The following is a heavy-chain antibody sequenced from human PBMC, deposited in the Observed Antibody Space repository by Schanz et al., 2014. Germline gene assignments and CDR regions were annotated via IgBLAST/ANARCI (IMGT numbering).Heavy chain of an antibody. Sequence: VQLLESGGGLVQPGGSLRLSCAASGFTFSSYAMHWVRQAPGKGLEWVALISNDGSIKYYADSVKGRFTISRDNSKNTLYLQMNSLRAEDTAVYYCAKDLLYGAPMPLNHLDYWGQGTLVTVSS. CDR1: GFTFSSYA. CDR3: AKDLLYGAPMPLNHLDY. J-gene: IGHJ4*02. CDR2: ISNDGSIK. D-gene: IGHD2-2*01. V-gene: IGHV3-30-3*01.